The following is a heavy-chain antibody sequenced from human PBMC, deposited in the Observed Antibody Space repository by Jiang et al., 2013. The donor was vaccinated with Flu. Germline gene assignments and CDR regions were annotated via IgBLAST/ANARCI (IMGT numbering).Heavy chain of an antibody. D-gene: IGHD4-17*01. CDR2: IYYSGST. Sequence: GPGLVKPSETLSLTCTVSGGSISSSSYYWGWIRQPPGKGLEWIGSIYYSGSTYYNPSLKSRVAISVDTSKNQFSLKLSSVTAADTAVYYCARSQTVTTSFDAWDYWGQGTLVTVSS. J-gene: IGHJ4*02. CDR3: ARSQTVTTSFDAWDY. V-gene: IGHV4-39*01. CDR1: GGSISSSSYY.